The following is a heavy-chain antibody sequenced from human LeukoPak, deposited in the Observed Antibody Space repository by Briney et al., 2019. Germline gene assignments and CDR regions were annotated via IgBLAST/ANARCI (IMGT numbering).Heavy chain of an antibody. Sequence: SETLSLTCTVSGGSITTYYWSWLRQSPGRGLEWIGYIHHSVSPTYNPSLKSRVTISVGTSKNQFSLKVSSVTAADTAVYYCARDILMVGATHYFDYWGQGTLVTVSS. D-gene: IGHD1-26*01. CDR3: ARDILMVGATHYFDY. CDR1: GGSITTYY. V-gene: IGHV4-59*01. CDR2: IHHSVSP. J-gene: IGHJ4*02.